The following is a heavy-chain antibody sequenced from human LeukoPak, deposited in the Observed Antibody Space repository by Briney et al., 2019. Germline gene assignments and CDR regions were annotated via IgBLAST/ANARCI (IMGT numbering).Heavy chain of an antibody. Sequence: SETLSLTCTVSGVSISSSSYYWGWIRQPPGKGLEWIGSIYYSGSTYYNPSLKSRVTISVDTSKNQFSLKLSSVTAADTAVYYCARHRHVDLGDYFDYWGQGTLVTVSS. CDR2: IYYSGST. CDR1: GVSISSSSYY. D-gene: IGHD3/OR15-3a*01. J-gene: IGHJ4*02. CDR3: ARHRHVDLGDYFDY. V-gene: IGHV4-39*01.